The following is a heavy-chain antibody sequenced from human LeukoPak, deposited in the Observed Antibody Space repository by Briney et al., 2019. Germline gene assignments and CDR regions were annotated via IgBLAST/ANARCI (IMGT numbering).Heavy chain of an antibody. V-gene: IGHV4-34*01. CDR2: INYTGTT. J-gene: IGHJ4*02. CDR1: GGSFSSYF. D-gene: IGHD6-6*01. Sequence: SETLSLTCTVYGGSFSSYFWSWIRQSPGKGLEWIGEINYTGTTNSNPSLGSRLTMSIDSSKNQFSLKLSSVTAADTAVYYCASSYSSSSVIFVDFDYWGQGTLVTVSS. CDR3: ASSYSSSSVIFVDFDY.